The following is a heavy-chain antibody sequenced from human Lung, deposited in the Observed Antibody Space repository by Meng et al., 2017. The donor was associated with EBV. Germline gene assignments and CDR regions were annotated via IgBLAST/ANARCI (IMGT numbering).Heavy chain of an antibody. D-gene: IGHD6-19*01. V-gene: IGHV4-4*02. Sequence: QVQLQESGPGLGKPSWTLSLTCTVSGDSLTTNNWWSWVRQSPDKGLEWIGEIYHTGSNNYNPSLKSRLTLTVDKSKNQFSLRLSSVTAADTAVYYCARGEGVLAVAGRFDYWGQGALVTVSS. CDR3: ARGEGVLAVAGRFDY. J-gene: IGHJ4*02. CDR1: GDSLTTNNW. CDR2: IYHTGSN.